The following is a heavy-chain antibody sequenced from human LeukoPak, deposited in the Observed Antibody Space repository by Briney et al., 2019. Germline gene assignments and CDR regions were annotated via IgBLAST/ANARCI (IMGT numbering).Heavy chain of an antibody. CDR1: GFTFSSYS. CDR3: ARLKVA. Sequence: GGSLRLSCAASGFTFSSYSMSWVRQAPGKGLEWVSYISSSSSTIYYADSVKGRFTISRDNAKNSLYLQMNSLRAEDTAVYYCARLKVAWGQGTLVNVPS. V-gene: IGHV3-48*04. J-gene: IGHJ5*02. CDR2: ISSSSSTI.